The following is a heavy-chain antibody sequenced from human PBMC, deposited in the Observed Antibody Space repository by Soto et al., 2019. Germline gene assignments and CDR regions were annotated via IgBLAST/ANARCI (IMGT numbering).Heavy chain of an antibody. V-gene: IGHV3-30*18. CDR3: AKGVGFGEFSQSYFDY. D-gene: IGHD3-10*01. CDR1: GFIFKTYA. CDR2: VSFDGSDR. J-gene: IGHJ4*02. Sequence: GGSLRLSCVASGFIFKTYAMYWVRQAPGKGLEWVSFVSFDGSDRLYADAVKGRFTVSRDNSRNTLYLQMSGLRLEDTAIYYCAKGVGFGEFSQSYFDYWGLGALVTVSS.